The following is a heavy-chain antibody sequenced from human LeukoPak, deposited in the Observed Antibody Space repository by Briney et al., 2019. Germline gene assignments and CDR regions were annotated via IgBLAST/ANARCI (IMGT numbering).Heavy chain of an antibody. CDR2: INPSGGST. D-gene: IGHD3-16*01. CDR1: GYTFPNYY. J-gene: IGHJ6*02. CDR3: AREIGMGAFDYYYYGMDV. V-gene: IGHV1-46*01. Sequence: ASVKVSCKASGYTFPNYYMHWVRQAPGQGLEWMGIINPSGGSTSYAQKFQGRVTMTRDTSTSTVYMELSSLRSEDTAVYYCAREIGMGAFDYYYYGMDVWGQGTTVTVSS.